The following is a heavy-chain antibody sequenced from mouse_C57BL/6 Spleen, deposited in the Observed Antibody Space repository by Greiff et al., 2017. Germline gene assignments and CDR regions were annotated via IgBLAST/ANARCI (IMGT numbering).Heavy chain of an antibody. V-gene: IGHV1-72*01. CDR1: GYTFTSYW. D-gene: IGHD1-1*01. CDR3: ARGDYYGSSRYFDV. J-gene: IGHJ1*03. Sequence: QVQLQQPGAELVKPGASVKLSCKASGYTFTSYWMHWVKQRPGRGLEWIGRSDPNSGGTKYNEKFKSKATLTVDKPSSTAYMQLSSLTSEDSAVYYCARGDYYGSSRYFDVWGTGTTVTVSS. CDR2: SDPNSGGT.